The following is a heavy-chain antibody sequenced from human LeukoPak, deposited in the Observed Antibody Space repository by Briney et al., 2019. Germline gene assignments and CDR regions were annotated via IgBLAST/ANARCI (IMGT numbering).Heavy chain of an antibody. Sequence: SVKVSCKASGGTFSSYAISWVRQAPGQGLEWMGGIIPIFGTANYAQKFQGRVTITADESTSTAYMELSSLRSEDTAVYYCARADTAMDQQREFDYWGQGTLVTVSP. CDR3: ARADTAMDQQREFDY. V-gene: IGHV1-69*13. J-gene: IGHJ4*02. CDR2: IIPIFGTA. CDR1: GGTFSSYA. D-gene: IGHD5-18*01.